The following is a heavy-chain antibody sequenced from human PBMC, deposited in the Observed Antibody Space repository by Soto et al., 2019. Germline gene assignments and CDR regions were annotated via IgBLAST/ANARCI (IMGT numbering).Heavy chain of an antibody. CDR3: VKDMSYYGSGGQAFDY. J-gene: IGHJ4*02. Sequence: QVQLVESGGGVVQPGRSLRLSCAASGFTFSTYGMHWVRQAPGKGLEWVAVISYDGSNKYYADSVKGRFTISRDNSKNKLFLKMNSLRAEDTAVYYWVKDMSYYGSGGQAFDYWGQGTLVTVSS. CDR2: ISYDGSNK. V-gene: IGHV3-30*18. D-gene: IGHD3-10*01. CDR1: GFTFSTYG.